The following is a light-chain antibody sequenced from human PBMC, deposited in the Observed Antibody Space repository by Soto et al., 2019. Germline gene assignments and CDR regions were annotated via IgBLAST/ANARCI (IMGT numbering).Light chain of an antibody. Sequence: ETVLTQSPATLSLSPGQRATVSCRASQSVSTRWFFWYQQKPGQAPRLLIYGASIRATGIPERFSGSGSGTDFTLTISRLEPEDFAVYYCHQCGNSPGTFGQGTKVDIK. V-gene: IGKV3-20*01. CDR1: QSVSTRW. CDR3: HQCGNSPGT. CDR2: GAS. J-gene: IGKJ1*01.